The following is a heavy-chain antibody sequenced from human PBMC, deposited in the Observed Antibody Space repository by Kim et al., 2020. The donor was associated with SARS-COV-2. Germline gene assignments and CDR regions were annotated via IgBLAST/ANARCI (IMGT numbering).Heavy chain of an antibody. Sequence: TKFAQKFRGRVTITRDTSASTAYMELTSLRSEDTAIYYCARGSGWAFDYWGQGTLITVAS. CDR3: ARGSGWAFDY. D-gene: IGHD6-19*01. CDR2: T. J-gene: IGHJ4*02. V-gene: IGHV1-3*01.